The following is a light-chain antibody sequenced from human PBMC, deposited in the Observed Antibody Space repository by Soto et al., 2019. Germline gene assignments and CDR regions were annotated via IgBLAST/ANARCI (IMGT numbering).Light chain of an antibody. J-gene: IGKJ4*01. Sequence: EIVLTQSPATLSLSPGERATLSCRASQSVSRYLAWYQQKPGQAPRLLMYDASNRATGIPSRFSGSGSGTDFTLTISSLQPEDFAAYYCQQRDIWPLTFGGGTKLEIK. CDR3: QQRDIWPLT. CDR2: DAS. V-gene: IGKV3-11*01. CDR1: QSVSRY.